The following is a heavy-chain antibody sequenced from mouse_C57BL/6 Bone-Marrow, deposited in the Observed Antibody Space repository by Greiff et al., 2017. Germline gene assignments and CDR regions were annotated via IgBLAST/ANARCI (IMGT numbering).Heavy chain of an antibody. V-gene: IGHV1-19*01. CDR3: ARHGSSYFDY. D-gene: IGHD1-1*01. J-gene: IGHJ2*01. Sequence: EVQRVESGPVLVKPGASVKMSCKASGYTFTDYYMNWVKQSNGKSLEWIGVINPYNGGTSYNQKFKGKATLTVDKSSSTAYMELNSLTSEDSAVYYCARHGSSYFDYWGQGTTLTVSS. CDR1: GYTFTDYY. CDR2: INPYNGGT.